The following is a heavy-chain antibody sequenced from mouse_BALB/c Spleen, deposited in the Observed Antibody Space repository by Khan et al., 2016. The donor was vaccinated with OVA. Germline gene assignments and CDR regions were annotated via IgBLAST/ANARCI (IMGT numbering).Heavy chain of an antibody. J-gene: IGHJ3*01. CDR1: GYTFSSYW. CDR3: ARGNDDGCRSWFGY. Sequence: QVQLKESGAELMKPGASVKLSCKATGYTFSSYWIEWVKQRPGHGLEWIGEILPGSGRTNYTEKFKGKATFTADTSSNTAYLQLSRLTSEDSAVYYCARGNDDGCRSWFGYWGQGTLVTVSA. CDR2: ILPGSGRT. D-gene: IGHD1-1*01. V-gene: IGHV1-9*01.